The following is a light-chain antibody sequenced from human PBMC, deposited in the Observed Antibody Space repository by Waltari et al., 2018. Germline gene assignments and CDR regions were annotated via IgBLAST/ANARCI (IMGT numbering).Light chain of an antibody. V-gene: IGLV1-44*01. CDR3: AAWDDDLNGRV. J-gene: IGLJ2*01. CDR1: GANIATNP. Sequence: QSVLTQPPSASGTPGQRVTSPCSGSGANIATNPVNIYQLLPGMAPKLLIYSTNKRLSGVPDRFSGFKSGTSASLAISGLQSEDEADYYCAAWDDDLNGRVFGGGTTLTVL. CDR2: STN.